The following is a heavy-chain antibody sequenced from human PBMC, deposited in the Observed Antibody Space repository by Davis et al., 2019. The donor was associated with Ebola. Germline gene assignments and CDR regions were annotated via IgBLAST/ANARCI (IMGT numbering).Heavy chain of an antibody. Sequence: KVSCKGSGYSFATYWIGWVRQKPGKGLEWMGVIYPGDSDTRYSPSFQGQVTISVDKSISTAYLQWSSLKASDTAMYYCARRSAVAGPDVNWFDPWGQGTLVTVSS. J-gene: IGHJ5*02. CDR1: GYSFATYW. CDR2: IYPGDSDT. CDR3: ARRSAVAGPDVNWFDP. D-gene: IGHD6-19*01. V-gene: IGHV5-51*01.